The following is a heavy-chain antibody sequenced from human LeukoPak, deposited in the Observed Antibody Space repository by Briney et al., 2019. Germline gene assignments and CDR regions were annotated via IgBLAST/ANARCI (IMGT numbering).Heavy chain of an antibody. CDR2: INPSGGST. D-gene: IGHD3-16*02. Sequence: ASVKVSCKASGYTFTSYYMHWVRQAPGQGLEWMGIINPSGGSTSYAQKFQGRVTMTRDTSTSTVYMELSSLRSEDTAVYYCARDIVNSGYYYYGMDVWGQGTTVTVSS. J-gene: IGHJ6*02. CDR3: ARDIVNSGYYYYGMDV. V-gene: IGHV1-46*01. CDR1: GYTFTSYY.